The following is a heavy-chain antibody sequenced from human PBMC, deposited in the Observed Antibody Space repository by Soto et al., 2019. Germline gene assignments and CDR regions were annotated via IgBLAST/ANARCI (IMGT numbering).Heavy chain of an antibody. CDR3: ASPEHVSSGYNY. Sequence: SVKVSCKASGGTFSSYAISWVRQAPGQGLEWMGGIIPIFGTANYAQKFQGRVTITADESTSTAYMELSSLRSEDTAVYYCASPEHVSSGYNYWGQGTLVTVSS. V-gene: IGHV1-69*13. D-gene: IGHD3-22*01. CDR1: GGTFSSYA. J-gene: IGHJ4*02. CDR2: IIPIFGTA.